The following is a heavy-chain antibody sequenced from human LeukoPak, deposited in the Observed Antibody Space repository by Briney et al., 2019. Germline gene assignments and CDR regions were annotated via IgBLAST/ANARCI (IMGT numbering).Heavy chain of an antibody. Sequence: PSETLSLTCTVSGGSISSGSYYWSWIRQPAGKGLEWIGRIYTSGSTNYNPSLKSRVTISVDTSKNQFSLKLSSVTAADTAVYYCARGEVGGSTGDRYGYNHSYFDYWGQGTLVTVSS. D-gene: IGHD5-24*01. V-gene: IGHV4-61*02. CDR2: IYTSGST. CDR1: GGSISSGSYY. CDR3: ARGEVGGSTGDRYGYNHSYFDY. J-gene: IGHJ4*02.